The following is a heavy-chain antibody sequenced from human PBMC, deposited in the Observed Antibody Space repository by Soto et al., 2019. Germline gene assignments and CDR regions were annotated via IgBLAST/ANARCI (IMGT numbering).Heavy chain of an antibody. CDR1: GGTFSSYA. V-gene: IGHV1-69*06. Sequence: SVKVSCKASGGTFSSYAISWVRQAPGQGLEWMGGIIPIFGTANYAQKFQGRVTITADKSTSTAYMELSSLRSEDTAVYYCARAFGGFWSANGAFDIWGQGTMVTVSS. CDR2: IIPIFGTA. D-gene: IGHD3-3*01. CDR3: ARAFGGFWSANGAFDI. J-gene: IGHJ3*02.